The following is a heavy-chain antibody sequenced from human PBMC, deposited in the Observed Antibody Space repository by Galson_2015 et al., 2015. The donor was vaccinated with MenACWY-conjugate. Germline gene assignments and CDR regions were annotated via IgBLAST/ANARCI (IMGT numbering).Heavy chain of an antibody. J-gene: IGHJ5*02. CDR2: VDRVGAT. CDR3: SRGYDWCSYFRA. Sequence: SLRLSCAVSGFSVTDNCLSWVCQAPGKGPEWIAMVDRVGATIYADSVRGRFTVSRDHFKNTVILQMNSLRAEDTAVYRCSRGYDWCSYFRAWGQGAQVTVSS. D-gene: IGHD2-8*01. V-gene: IGHV3-53*01. CDR1: GFSVTDNC.